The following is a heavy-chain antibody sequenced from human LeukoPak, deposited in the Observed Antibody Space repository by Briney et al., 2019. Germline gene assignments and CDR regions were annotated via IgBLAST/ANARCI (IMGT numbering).Heavy chain of an antibody. J-gene: IGHJ4*02. V-gene: IGHV5-51*01. D-gene: IGHD3-3*01. CDR2: IYPGDSDT. CDR1: GYSFTSYW. CDR3: ARHKATIFGVVLEGDY. Sequence: GESLKISCKGSGYSFTSYWIGWVRQMPGKGLEWMGIIYPGDSDTRYSPSFQGQVTISADKSISTAYLQWSSLKASDTAMYYCARHKATIFGVVLEGDYRGQGTLVTVSS.